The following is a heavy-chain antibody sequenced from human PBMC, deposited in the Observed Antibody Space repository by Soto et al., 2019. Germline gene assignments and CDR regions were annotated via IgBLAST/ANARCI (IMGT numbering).Heavy chain of an antibody. CDR2: ISYDGSNQ. D-gene: IGHD5-18*01. CDR1: GFTFSNYI. J-gene: IGHJ6*02. Sequence: QLQLVESGGGVVQPGRSLRLSCAASGFTFSNYIMHWVRQAPGKGLEWVAFISYDGSNQDYADSVKGRFTISRDNSTNSLYLQLSSLRPEDTAVYYCAGGDTYYAMGVWGQGTTVTVSS. V-gene: IGHV3-30-3*01. CDR3: AGGDTYYAMGV.